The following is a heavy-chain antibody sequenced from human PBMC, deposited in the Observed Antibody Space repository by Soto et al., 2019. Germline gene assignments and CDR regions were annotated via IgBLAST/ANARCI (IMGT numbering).Heavy chain of an antibody. J-gene: IGHJ4*02. Sequence: QVQLVESGGGAVQPGRSLTLSCAASGFRFSACGMHWVRQAPSKGLEWVAGVSNDGRSEHYADSVKGRFTISRDNSKNALSLQMTGLRPDDTALYYCAKTTTTPPSEDSTGRGALIDHWGRGARVIVSS. CDR1: GFRFSACG. D-gene: IGHD2-8*02. V-gene: IGHV3-30*18. CDR2: VSNDGRSE. CDR3: AKTTTTPPSEDSTGRGALIDH.